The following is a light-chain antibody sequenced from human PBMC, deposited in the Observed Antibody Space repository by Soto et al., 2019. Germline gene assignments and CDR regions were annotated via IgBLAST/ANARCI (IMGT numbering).Light chain of an antibody. CDR2: LGS. J-gene: IGKJ2*01. Sequence: DAVMTQSPLSLPVTPGEPASISCRSSQSLLHSNGYNFLDWYLQKPGQSPQLLIYLGSNRASGVPDRFSGSGSARDFTLKISRVEAEDVGVYYCMQALQTPPYTFGQGTKLEIK. V-gene: IGKV2-28*01. CDR3: MQALQTPPYT. CDR1: QSLLHSNGYNF.